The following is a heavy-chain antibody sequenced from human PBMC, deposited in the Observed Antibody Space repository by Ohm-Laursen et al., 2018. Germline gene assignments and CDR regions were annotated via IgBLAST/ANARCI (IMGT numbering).Heavy chain of an antibody. Sequence: SLRLSCTASGFTFSDYYMSWIRQAPGKGLEWVSYISSSGSTIYYADSVKGRFTISRDNAKNSLYLQMNSLRAEDTAVYYCARRVGDYCSGGSCYFYYYGMDVWGQGTTVTVSS. J-gene: IGHJ6*02. CDR3: ARRVGDYCSGGSCYFYYYGMDV. CDR2: ISSSGSTI. CDR1: GFTFSDYY. V-gene: IGHV3-11*01. D-gene: IGHD2-15*01.